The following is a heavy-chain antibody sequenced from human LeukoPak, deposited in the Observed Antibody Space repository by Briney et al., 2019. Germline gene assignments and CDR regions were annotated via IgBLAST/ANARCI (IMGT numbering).Heavy chain of an antibody. V-gene: IGHV3-23*01. Sequence: GGSLRLSCAASGFRFSSYAMSWVRQAPGKGLEWVSAISGSGGSTYYADSVKGRFTISGDDSKSTLYLQMNSLRAEDTAVYYCAKQYYDFWSGYSDWGQGTLVTVSS. J-gene: IGHJ4*02. CDR3: AKQYYDFWSGYSD. CDR2: ISGSGGST. CDR1: GFRFSSYA. D-gene: IGHD3-3*01.